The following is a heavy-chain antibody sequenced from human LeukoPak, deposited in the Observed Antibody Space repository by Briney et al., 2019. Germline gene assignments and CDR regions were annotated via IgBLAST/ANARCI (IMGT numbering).Heavy chain of an antibody. V-gene: IGHV3-74*01. J-gene: IGHJ4*02. D-gene: IGHD3-10*01. Sequence: PGVPLRLSCAVSGFTLSGAWMHWVRQAPGKGLMWVSRINDDGSNTRHADHVKGRFTTSRDIAKNTLYLQMNSLRAEDTAVYYCTRVSGLGMNEYYYLWGQGTLVTVSS. CDR3: TRVSGLGMNEYYYL. CDR1: GFTLSGAW. CDR2: INDDGSNT.